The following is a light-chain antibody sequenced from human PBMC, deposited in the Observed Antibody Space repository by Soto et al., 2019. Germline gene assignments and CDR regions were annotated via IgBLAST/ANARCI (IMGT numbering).Light chain of an antibody. Sequence: GISDRFSGSKSGNTASLTISGLQAEDEADYYCSSFTTSDTYVFGSGTKVTF. CDR3: SSFTTSDTYV. J-gene: IGLJ1*01. V-gene: IGLV2-18*02.